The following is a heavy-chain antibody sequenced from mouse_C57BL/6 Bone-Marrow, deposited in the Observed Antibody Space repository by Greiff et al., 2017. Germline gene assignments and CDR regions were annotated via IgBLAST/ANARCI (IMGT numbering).Heavy chain of an antibody. J-gene: IGHJ1*03. Sequence: VQLQQPGAELVKPGASVKMSCKASGYTFTSYWITWVKQRPGQGLEWIGDIYPGSGSTNYNEKFKSKATLTVDTSSSTAYRQLSSLTSEDSAVYYGPRPYYDDDWYFDVGGRGTAVTVTA. D-gene: IGHD2-4*01. CDR2: IYPGSGST. V-gene: IGHV1-55*01. CDR3: PRPYYDDDWYFDV. CDR1: GYTFTSYW.